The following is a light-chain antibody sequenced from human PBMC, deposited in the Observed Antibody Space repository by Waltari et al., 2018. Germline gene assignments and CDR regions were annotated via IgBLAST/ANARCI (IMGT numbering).Light chain of an antibody. Sequence: QSVLTQPPSASGTPGQRVTISCSGTSPHPGTNVVNRYQQVPGTAPKLLIYRNDLRPSGVPDRFSASKSGTSASLAISGLQSEDEAEYYCASWDDSLNGHWVFGGGTKVTVL. CDR3: ASWDDSLNGHWV. V-gene: IGLV1-44*01. CDR1: SPHPGTNV. CDR2: RND. J-gene: IGLJ3*02.